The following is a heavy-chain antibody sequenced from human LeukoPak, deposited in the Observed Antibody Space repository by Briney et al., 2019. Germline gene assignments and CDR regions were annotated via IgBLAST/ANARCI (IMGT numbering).Heavy chain of an antibody. D-gene: IGHD6-19*01. CDR3: ARGDKSSGWYFLDY. V-gene: IGHV3-21*01. J-gene: IGHJ4*02. CDR1: GFTCSSYT. Sequence: GGSLRLSCAASGFTCSSYTMNWVRQAPGKGLEWVSSISSSSSHIYYTDSVKGRFTISRDNAKTSLNLQVSSLRAEDTAVYYCARGDKSSGWYFLDYWGRGTLVTVSS. CDR2: ISSSSSHI.